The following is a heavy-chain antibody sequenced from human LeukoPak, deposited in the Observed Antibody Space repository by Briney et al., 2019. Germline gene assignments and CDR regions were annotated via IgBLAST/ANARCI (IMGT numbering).Heavy chain of an antibody. D-gene: IGHD6-19*01. J-gene: IGHJ6*02. CDR3: AKAVAGTYYYGMDV. Sequence: GGSLRLSCAASGFTFSNYAMNWVRRAPGKGLEWVLAISGSGGTTYYADSVKGRFTISRDNSKNTLYLQMNSLTTEDAAVYYCAKAVAGTYYYGMDVWGQGTTVTVSS. CDR1: GFTFSNYA. CDR2: ISGSGGTT. V-gene: IGHV3-23*01.